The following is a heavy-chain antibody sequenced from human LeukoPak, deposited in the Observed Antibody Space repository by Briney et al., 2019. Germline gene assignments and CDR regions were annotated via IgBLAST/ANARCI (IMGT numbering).Heavy chain of an antibody. V-gene: IGHV3-21*01. CDR3: ARAEEYSSSFFDY. D-gene: IGHD6-6*01. CDR2: ISSSSSYI. CDR1: GFTFSSYS. J-gene: IGHJ4*02. Sequence: NTGGSLRLSCAASGFTFSSYSMNWVRQAPGKGLEWVSSISSSSSYIYYADSVKGRFTISRDNAKNSLYLQMNSLRAEDTAVYYCARAEEYSSSFFDYWGQGILVTVSS.